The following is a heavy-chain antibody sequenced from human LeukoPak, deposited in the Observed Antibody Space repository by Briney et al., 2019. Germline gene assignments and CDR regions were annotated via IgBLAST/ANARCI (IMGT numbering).Heavy chain of an antibody. CDR2: INPNSGGT. J-gene: IGHJ4*02. CDR1: GYTFTGYY. V-gene: IGHV1-2*02. D-gene: IGHD3-10*01. CDR3: ARDWEGQLRFGEFPPPLFDY. Sequence: AASVKVSCKASGYTFTGYYMHWVRQAPGQGLEWMGWINPNSGGTNYAQKFQGRVTMTRDTSISTAYMELSGLRSDDTAVYYCARDWEGQLRFGEFPPPLFDYWGQGTLVTVSS.